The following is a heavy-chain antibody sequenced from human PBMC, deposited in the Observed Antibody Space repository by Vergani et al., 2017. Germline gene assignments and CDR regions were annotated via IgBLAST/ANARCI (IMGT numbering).Heavy chain of an antibody. V-gene: IGHV4-39*07. J-gene: IGHJ6*02. CDR1: GGSISSSSYY. CDR2: IYYSGST. D-gene: IGHD2-21*01. CDR3: ARDLRGYSRSAGDYYYGMDV. Sequence: QLQLQESGPGLVKPSETLSLTCTVSGGSISSSSYYWGWIRQPPGKGLGWIGYIYYSGSTYYNPSLKSRVTISVDTSKNQFSLKRSSVTAADTAVYYCARDLRGYSRSAGDYYYGMDVWGQGTTVTVSS.